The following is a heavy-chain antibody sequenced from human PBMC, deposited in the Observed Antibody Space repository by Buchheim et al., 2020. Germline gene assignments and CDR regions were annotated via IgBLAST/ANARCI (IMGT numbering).Heavy chain of an antibody. J-gene: IGHJ4*02. D-gene: IGHD6-19*01. V-gene: IGHV4-61*02. CDR3: ARHGIWASSGWYFDY. Sequence: QVQLQESGPGLVKPSQTLSLTCTVSGGSISSGSYYWSWIRQPAGKGLEWIGRIYTSGSTNYNPSLKSRVTISVDTSKNQFSLKLSSVTAADTAVYYCARHGIWASSGWYFDYWGQGTL. CDR2: IYTSGST. CDR1: GGSISSGSYY.